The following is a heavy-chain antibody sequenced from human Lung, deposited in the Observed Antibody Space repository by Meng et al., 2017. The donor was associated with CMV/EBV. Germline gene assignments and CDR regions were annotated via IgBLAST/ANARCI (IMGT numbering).Heavy chain of an antibody. CDR1: CCTFRSYA. CDR2: INSNTGNP. V-gene: IGHV7-4-1*02. J-gene: IGHJ4*02. D-gene: IGHD2-15*01. CDR3: ARLYCSGGSYYTIDY. Sequence: GPLVASGVELKRPGDSLKGSCQASCCTFRSYAMNWVRQARGQGLEGMGWINSNTGNPSYAQGFTGRFVFSLDTSVSTAYLQISSLKAADTAVYYCARLYCSGGSYYTIDYWGQGTLVTVSS.